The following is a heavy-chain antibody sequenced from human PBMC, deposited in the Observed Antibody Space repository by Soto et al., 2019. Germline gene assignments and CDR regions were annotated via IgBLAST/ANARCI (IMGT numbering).Heavy chain of an antibody. CDR3: EREKLAAMYFFDF. CDR1: SVPIISAADL. Sequence: TLSLNSTIGSVPIISAADLWNWVRQHPGKGLEWIGHISSGGTTYYNPSLESRVAISEDTSRNQFSLTLRSVTAADTAVYFSEREKLAAMYFFDFWGQ. D-gene: IGHD2-2*01. J-gene: IGHJ4*02. CDR2: ISSGGTT. V-gene: IGHV4-31*03.